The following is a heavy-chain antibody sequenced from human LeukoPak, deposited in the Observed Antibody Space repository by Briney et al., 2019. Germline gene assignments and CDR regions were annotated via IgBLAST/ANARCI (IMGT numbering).Heavy chain of an antibody. Sequence: GASVKVSCKASGYTFTSYGISWVRQTPGQGLEWMGWISAYNANTNYAQKLQGRVTMSTDTSTSTAYMELRSLRSEDTAVYYCARDRQYGMDVWGQGTTVTVSS. V-gene: IGHV1-18*01. CDR1: GYTFTSYG. J-gene: IGHJ6*02. CDR3: ARDRQYGMDV. CDR2: ISAYNANT.